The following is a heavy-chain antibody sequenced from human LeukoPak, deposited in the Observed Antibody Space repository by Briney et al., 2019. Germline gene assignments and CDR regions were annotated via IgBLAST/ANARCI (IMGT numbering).Heavy chain of an antibody. J-gene: IGHJ5*02. CDR3: AKVPIAVAFSWFDP. CDR2: ISGSGGST. V-gene: IGHV3-23*01. CDR1: GFTFSSYA. D-gene: IGHD6-19*01. Sequence: HGGSLRLSCAASGFTFSSYAMSWVRQAPGKGLESVSAISGSGGSTYYADSVKGRFTISRDNSKNTLYLQMNSLRAEDTAVYYCAKVPIAVAFSWFDPWGQGTLVTASS.